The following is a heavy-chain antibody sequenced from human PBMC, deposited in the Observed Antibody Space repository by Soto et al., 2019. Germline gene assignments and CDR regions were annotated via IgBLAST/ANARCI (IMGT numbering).Heavy chain of an antibody. CDR3: ARSLGARDAFDI. CDR1: GGTFSSYT. Sequence: GASVKVSCKASGGTFSSYTISWMRQAPGQGLEWMGRIIPILGIANYAQKFQGRVTITADKSTSTAYMELSSLRSEDTAVYYCARSLGARDAFDIWGQGTMVTVSS. V-gene: IGHV1-69*02. D-gene: IGHD1-26*01. J-gene: IGHJ3*02. CDR2: IIPILGIA.